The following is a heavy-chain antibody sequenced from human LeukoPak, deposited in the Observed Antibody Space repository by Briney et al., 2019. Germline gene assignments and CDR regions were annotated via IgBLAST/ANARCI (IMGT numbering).Heavy chain of an antibody. J-gene: IGHJ5*02. V-gene: IGHV4-30-4*08. Sequence: PSETLSLTCTVSGGSINGGDYYWSWIRQPPGKGLEWIGYIYYSGSAYYNPSLRSRVAISVDTSRNQLSLKLSSVTAADTAVYYCARVSGWFTNWFDPWGQGTLVTVSS. CDR2: IYYSGSA. CDR1: GGSINGGDYY. CDR3: ARVSGWFTNWFDP. D-gene: IGHD6-19*01.